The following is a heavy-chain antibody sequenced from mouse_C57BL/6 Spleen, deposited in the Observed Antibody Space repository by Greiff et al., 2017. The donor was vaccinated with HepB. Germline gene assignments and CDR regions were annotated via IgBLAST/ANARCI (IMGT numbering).Heavy chain of an antibody. Sequence: QVQLQQPGAELVRPGSSVKLSCKASGYTFTSYWMDWVKQRPGQGLEWIGNIYPSDSETHYNQKFKDKATLTVDKSSSTAYMQLSSLTSEDSAVYYCARGGVGSSYYFDYWGQGTTLTVSS. CDR1: GYTFTSYW. D-gene: IGHD1-1*01. CDR2: IYPSDSET. J-gene: IGHJ2*01. CDR3: ARGGVGSSYYFDY. V-gene: IGHV1-61*01.